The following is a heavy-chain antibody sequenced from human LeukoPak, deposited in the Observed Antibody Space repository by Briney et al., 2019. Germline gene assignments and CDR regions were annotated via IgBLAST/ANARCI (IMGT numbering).Heavy chain of an antibody. J-gene: IGHJ4*02. CDR2: ISWNSGSI. CDR1: GFTFDDYA. Sequence: GGSLRLSCAASGFTFDDYAMHWVRQAPGKGLEWVSGISWNSGSIGYADSVKGRFTISRDNAKDSLYLQMNSLRAEDMALYYCAKGYCSSTSCYPFDYWGQGTLVTVSS. D-gene: IGHD2-2*01. V-gene: IGHV3-9*03. CDR3: AKGYCSSTSCYPFDY.